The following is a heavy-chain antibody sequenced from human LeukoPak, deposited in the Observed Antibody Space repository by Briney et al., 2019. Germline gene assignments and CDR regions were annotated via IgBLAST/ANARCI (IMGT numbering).Heavy chain of an antibody. D-gene: IGHD1-26*01. Sequence: GGSLRFSCAASGFTFSGSATHWVRQASGKGLEWVGRIRSKANSYATAYAASVKGRFTISRDDSKNTAYLQMNSLKTEDTAVYYCTSHLPGWEGEDYWGQGTLVTVSS. CDR3: TSHLPGWEGEDY. V-gene: IGHV3-73*01. CDR2: IRSKANSYAT. J-gene: IGHJ4*02. CDR1: GFTFSGSA.